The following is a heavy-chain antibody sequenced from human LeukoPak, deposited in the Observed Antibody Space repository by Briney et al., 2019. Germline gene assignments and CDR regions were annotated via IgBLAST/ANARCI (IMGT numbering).Heavy chain of an antibody. CDR1: GGSISSSSFH. CDR3: ARRYYGSSSFDY. CDR2: IYYSGSS. D-gene: IGHD3-10*01. J-gene: IGHJ4*02. V-gene: IGHV4-39*01. Sequence: PSETLSLTCTVSGGSISSSSFHWGWIRQPPGSGLEWIGSIYYSGSSYYNPSLKSRVTISLDTSKNQFSLKLSSVTAADTAVYYCARRYYGSSSFDYWGQGTLVTVSS.